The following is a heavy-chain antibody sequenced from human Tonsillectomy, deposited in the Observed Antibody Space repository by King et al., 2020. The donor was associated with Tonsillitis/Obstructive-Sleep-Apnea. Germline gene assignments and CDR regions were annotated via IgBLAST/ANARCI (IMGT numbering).Heavy chain of an antibody. CDR1: GGSFSGYY. Sequence: VQLQQWGAGLLKPSETLSLTCAVYGGSFSGYYWSWIRQPPGKGLEWIGEINHSGSTNYNPSLKSRVTISVDTSKNQFSLKLSSVTAADTAVYYCARGGYGLYLELYFDLWGRGTLVTVSS. D-gene: IGHD2-8*01. CDR3: ARGGYGLYLELYFDL. V-gene: IGHV4-34*01. CDR2: INHSGST. J-gene: IGHJ2*01.